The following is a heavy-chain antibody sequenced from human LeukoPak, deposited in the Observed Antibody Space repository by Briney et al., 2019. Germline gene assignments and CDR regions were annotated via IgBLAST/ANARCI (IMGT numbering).Heavy chain of an antibody. CDR2: INPRGATT. J-gene: IGHJ4*02. CDR3: ARDFGVDITMAHYFDY. V-gene: IGHV1-46*01. Sequence: GASVKVSCKASGYMFTTYYMHWVRQAPGQGLEWMGMINPRGATTSYAQKFQGRVILTRDTSTSTLYMELSSLKSEDTAVYYCARDFGVDITMAHYFDYWGQGTLVTVSS. D-gene: IGHD3-3*01. CDR1: GYMFTTYY.